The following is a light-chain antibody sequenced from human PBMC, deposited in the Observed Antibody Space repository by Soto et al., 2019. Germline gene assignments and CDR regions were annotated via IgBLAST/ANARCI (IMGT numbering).Light chain of an antibody. J-gene: IGKJ1*01. CDR3: QQYRSYWT. CDR1: QSIDSW. V-gene: IGKV1-5*03. CDR2: KAS. Sequence: DIQMTQSPSTLSASVGDRVTITCRASQSIDSWLAWYQQKPGKAPKLLIYKASSLESGVPSRFSGSGSGTEFTLTISRLQPDDSATYYCQQYRSYWTFGQGTKVEIK.